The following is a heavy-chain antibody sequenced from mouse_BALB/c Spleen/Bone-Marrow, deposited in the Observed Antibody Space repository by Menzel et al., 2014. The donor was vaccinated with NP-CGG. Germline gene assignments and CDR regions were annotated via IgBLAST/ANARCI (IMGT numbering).Heavy chain of an antibody. CDR1: GYTFTSYY. CDR2: INPSNGGT. V-gene: IGHV1S81*02. J-gene: IGHJ3*01. CDR3: TREGDSPFAY. D-gene: IGHD2-13*01. Sequence: QVQLQQPGAELVKPGASVTLSCKASGYTFTSYYMYWAQQRPGQGLEWIGEINPSNGGTNFNEKFKSKATLTVDKSSSTAYMQLSSLTSEDSAVYYCTREGDSPFAYWGQGTLVTVSA.